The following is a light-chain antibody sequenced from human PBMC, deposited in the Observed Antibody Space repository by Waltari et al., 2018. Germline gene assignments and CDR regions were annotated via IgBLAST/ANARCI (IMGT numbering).Light chain of an antibody. Sequence: SYELTQPPSVSVSPGQTARITCSGDELPKHYTYWYRQRPGPAPVVVIFNDSQRASGIPERFSGSSSGTTGTLTITGVQAEDEADYYCQSADSSGAYVFGTGTKVTVL. CDR1: ELPKHY. J-gene: IGLJ1*01. V-gene: IGLV3-25*03. CDR2: NDS. CDR3: QSADSSGAYV.